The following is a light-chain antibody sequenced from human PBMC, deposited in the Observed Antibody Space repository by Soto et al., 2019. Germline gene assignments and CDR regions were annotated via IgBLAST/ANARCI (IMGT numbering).Light chain of an antibody. Sequence: QSALTQPHSVSGSPGQSVTISCTGTSGDVGTYNRVSWYQQPPGTAPKLMIYEVTNRPSGVPDRFSGSKSGNTASLTISGLQAEDEAYYYCSSYTSSTTVVFGGGTKLTVL. CDR3: SSYTSSTTVV. J-gene: IGLJ2*01. V-gene: IGLV2-18*02. CDR1: SGDVGTYNR. CDR2: EVT.